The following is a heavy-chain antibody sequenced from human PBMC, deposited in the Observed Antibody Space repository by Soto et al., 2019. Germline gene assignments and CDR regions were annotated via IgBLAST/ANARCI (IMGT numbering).Heavy chain of an antibody. J-gene: IGHJ6*03. CDR3: ATKAAAGTFYYYYMDV. V-gene: IGHV4-39*01. CDR2: IYYSGST. Sequence: PSETLSLTCTVSGGSISSSSYYWGWIRQPPGKGLEWIGSIYYSGSTYYNPSLKSRVTISVDTSKNQFSLKLSSVTAADTAVYYCATKAAAGTFYYYYMDVWGKGTTVTVSS. D-gene: IGHD6-13*01. CDR1: GGSISSSSYY.